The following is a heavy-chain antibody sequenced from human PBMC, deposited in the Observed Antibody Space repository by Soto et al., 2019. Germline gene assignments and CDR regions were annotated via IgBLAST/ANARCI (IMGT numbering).Heavy chain of an antibody. CDR3: ARGGYCSGGSCRHYYYYYGMDV. J-gene: IGHJ6*02. D-gene: IGHD2-15*01. CDR1: GFTFSSYG. V-gene: IGHV3-33*01. CDR2: IWYDGSNK. Sequence: QVQLVESGGGVVQPGRSLRLSCTAYGFTFSSYGMHWVRQAPGKGLEWVAVIWYDGSNKYYADSVKGRFTISRDNSKNTLYLQMNSLRAEDTALYNCARGGYCSGGSCRHYYYYYGMDVWGQVTTVTVSS.